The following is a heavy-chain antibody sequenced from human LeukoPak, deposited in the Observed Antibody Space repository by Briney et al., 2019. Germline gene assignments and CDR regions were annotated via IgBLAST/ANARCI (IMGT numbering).Heavy chain of an antibody. CDR2: IYSGGST. D-gene: IGHD6-19*01. Sequence: GGSLRLSCAASGFTVSSNHMSWVRQAPGKGLEWVSIIYSGGSTYYADSVKGRFTISRDNSKNTLFLQMNSLRAEDTAVYYCARDPAVAGGYWGQGTLVTVSS. CDR1: GFTVSSNH. J-gene: IGHJ4*02. CDR3: ARDPAVAGGY. V-gene: IGHV3-53*01.